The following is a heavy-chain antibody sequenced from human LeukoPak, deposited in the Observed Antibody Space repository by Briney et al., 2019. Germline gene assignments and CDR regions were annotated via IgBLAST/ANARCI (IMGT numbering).Heavy chain of an antibody. CDR2: INPNSGGT. V-gene: IGHV1-2*02. CDR3: ARGDNYDFWSGYSNFDY. J-gene: IGHJ4*02. Sequence: ASVKVSCEASGYTFTGYYMHWVRQAPGQGLEWMGWINPNSGGTNYAQKLQGRVTMTTDTSTSTAYMELRSLRSEDTAVYYCARGDNYDFWSGYSNFDYWGQGTLVTVSS. D-gene: IGHD3-3*01. CDR1: GYTFTGYY.